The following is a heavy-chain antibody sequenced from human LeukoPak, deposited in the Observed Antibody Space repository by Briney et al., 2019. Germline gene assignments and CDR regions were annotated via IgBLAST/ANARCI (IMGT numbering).Heavy chain of an antibody. CDR3: ATLRRGDGFEN. Sequence: ASVKVSCKAAGHTFTSYGINWGRQAAGQGLEWMGWMNPKSGNAGYAQKFQGRVTITRNTSISTAYLELSSLRSDDTAVYYCATLRRGDGFENWGQGTMVTVSS. CDR1: GHTFTSYG. J-gene: IGHJ3*02. CDR2: MNPKSGNA. D-gene: IGHD5/OR15-5a*01. V-gene: IGHV1-8*03.